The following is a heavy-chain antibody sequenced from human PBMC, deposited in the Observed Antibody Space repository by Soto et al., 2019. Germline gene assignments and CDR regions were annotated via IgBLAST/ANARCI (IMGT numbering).Heavy chain of an antibody. D-gene: IGHD5-18*01. J-gene: IGHJ4*02. V-gene: IGHV4-30-2*01. CDR2: IYHSGST. Sequence: SETLSLTCAVSGGSISSGGYSWSWIRQPPGKGLEWIGYIYHSGSTYYNPSLKSRVTISVDRSKNQFSLKLSSVTTADTAVYYCARGYGRNFDYWGQGTLVTVSS. CDR3: ARGYGRNFDY. CDR1: GGSISSGGYS.